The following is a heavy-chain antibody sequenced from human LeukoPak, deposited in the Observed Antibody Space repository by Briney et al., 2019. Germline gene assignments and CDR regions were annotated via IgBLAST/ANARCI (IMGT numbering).Heavy chain of an antibody. CDR2: ISSSSNTI. V-gene: IGHV3-48*01. CDR3: ARDQFSSGWYDY. CDR1: GFIFSSYS. J-gene: IGHJ4*02. Sequence: GGSLRLSCAASGFIFSSYSMNWVRQAPGKGLEWVSYISSSSNTIYYADSVKGRFTISRDNSKNTLYLQMNSLRAEDTAVYYCARDQFSSGWYDYWGQGTLVTVSS. D-gene: IGHD6-19*01.